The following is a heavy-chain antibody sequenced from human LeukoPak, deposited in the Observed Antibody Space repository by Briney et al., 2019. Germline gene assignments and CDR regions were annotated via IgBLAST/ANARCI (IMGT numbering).Heavy chain of an antibody. CDR2: ISWNSGSI. Sequence: GGSLRLSCAASGFTFDDYAMHWVRHAPGKGLEWVSGISWNSGSIGYADSVKGRFTISRDNAKNSLYLQMNSLRAEDTALYYCAKARGYSSGWSEFDPWGQGTLVTVSS. D-gene: IGHD6-19*01. CDR3: AKARGYSSGWSEFDP. J-gene: IGHJ5*02. CDR1: GFTFDDYA. V-gene: IGHV3-9*01.